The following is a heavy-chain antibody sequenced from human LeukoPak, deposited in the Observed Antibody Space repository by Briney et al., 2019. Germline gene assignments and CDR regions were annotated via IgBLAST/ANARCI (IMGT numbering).Heavy chain of an antibody. J-gene: IGHJ4*02. V-gene: IGHV3-7*01. Sequence: PGGSLRLSCAASGFTFSSYWMSWVRQAPGKGLEWVANIKQDGSEKYYVDSVKGRFTISRDNAKNSLYLQMNSLRAEDTAVYYCARDWADYVWGSYRPVYFDYWGQGTLVTVSS. CDR1: GFTFSSYW. CDR3: ARDWADYVWGSYRPVYFDY. CDR2: IKQDGSEK. D-gene: IGHD3-16*02.